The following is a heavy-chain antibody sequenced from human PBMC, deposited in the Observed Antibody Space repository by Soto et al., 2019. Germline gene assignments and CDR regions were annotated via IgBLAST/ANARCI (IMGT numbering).Heavy chain of an antibody. Sequence: GGSLRLSCAASGFTFSSYGMHWVRQAPGKGLEWVAVISYDGSNKYYADSVKGRFTISRDNSKNTPYLQMNSLRAEDTAVYYCAKDYGDYLSGYFDYWGQGTLVTVSS. CDR2: ISYDGSNK. V-gene: IGHV3-30*18. J-gene: IGHJ4*02. CDR3: AKDYGDYLSGYFDY. CDR1: GFTFSSYG. D-gene: IGHD4-17*01.